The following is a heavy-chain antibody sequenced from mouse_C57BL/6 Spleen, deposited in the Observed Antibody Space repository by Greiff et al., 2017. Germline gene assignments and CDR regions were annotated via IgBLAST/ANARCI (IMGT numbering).Heavy chain of an antibody. CDR1: GFTFSDYY. Sequence: EVNVVESEGGLVQPGSSMKLSCTASGFTFSDYYMAWVRQVPEKGLEWVANINYDGSSTYYLDSLKSRFIISRDNAKNILYLQMSSLKSEDTATYYCARVNRARAMDYWGQGTSVTVSS. CDR3: ARVNRARAMDY. CDR2: INYDGSST. J-gene: IGHJ4*01. V-gene: IGHV5-16*01. D-gene: IGHD3-1*01.